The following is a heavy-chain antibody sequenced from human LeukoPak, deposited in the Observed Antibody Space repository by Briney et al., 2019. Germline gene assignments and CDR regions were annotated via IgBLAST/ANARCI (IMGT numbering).Heavy chain of an antibody. CDR3: ARDTYDISGYYYGPFDY. Sequence: GGSLRLSCAASGFTFSSYWMHWVRQAPGKGLVWVSRINTDGSSTSYADPVKGRFTISRDNAKNTLYLQMNSLRAEDTAVYYCARDTYDISGYYYGPFDYWGQGTLVTVSS. CDR1: GFTFSSYW. J-gene: IGHJ4*02. D-gene: IGHD3-22*01. CDR2: INTDGSST. V-gene: IGHV3-74*01.